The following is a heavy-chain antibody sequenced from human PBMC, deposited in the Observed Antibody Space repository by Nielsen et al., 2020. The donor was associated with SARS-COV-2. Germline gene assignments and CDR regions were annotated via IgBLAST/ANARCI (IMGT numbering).Heavy chain of an antibody. CDR3: ARHAPLYIAVEHTDAFDI. CDR2: IYPGDSDT. J-gene: IGHJ3*02. V-gene: IGHV5-51*01. CDR1: GYSFTSYW. D-gene: IGHD6-19*01. Sequence: GESLKISCKGSGYSFTSYWIGWVRQMPGKGLEWMGIIYPGDSDTRYSPSFQGQVTISADKSISTAYLQWSSLKASDTAMYYCARHAPLYIAVEHTDAFDIWGQGTMVTVSS.